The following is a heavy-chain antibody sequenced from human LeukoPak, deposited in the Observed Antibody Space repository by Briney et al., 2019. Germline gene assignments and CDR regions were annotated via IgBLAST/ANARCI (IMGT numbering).Heavy chain of an antibody. J-gene: IGHJ3*01. D-gene: IGHD2-15*01. CDR1: GVSISTYY. Sequence: PSETLSLTCTVSGVSISTYYWGWIRQPPGKGLEWIGYIYHSGSTNQNPSLKIRVTISVDTSENQFSVKLTSVTAADAGVYYCERMAIRAYFSSGSCYEHAFDVWGQGTMVTVSS. CDR2: IYHSGST. CDR3: ERMAIRAYFSSGSCYEHAFDV. V-gene: IGHV4-59*08.